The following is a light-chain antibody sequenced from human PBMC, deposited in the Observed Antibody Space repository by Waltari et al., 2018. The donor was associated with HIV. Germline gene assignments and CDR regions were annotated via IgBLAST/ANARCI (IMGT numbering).Light chain of an antibody. CDR1: QTISSR. Sequence: DIQMTQSPSTLSASVGTRVTITCRASQTISSRLAWYQQKPGKAPRLLIYKASDLETGVPSTFSGSGSGTEFTLTISSLQPDDFASYYCQQYCSDPYTFGQGTKLEIK. CDR2: KAS. J-gene: IGKJ2*01. V-gene: IGKV1-5*03. CDR3: QQYCSDPYT.